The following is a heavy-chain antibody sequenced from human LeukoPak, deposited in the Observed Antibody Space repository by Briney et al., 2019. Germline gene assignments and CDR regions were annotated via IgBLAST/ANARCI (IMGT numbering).Heavy chain of an antibody. CDR1: GDSISSSSYY. CDR3: ASNDILTGYYY. D-gene: IGHD3-9*01. J-gene: IGHJ4*02. V-gene: IGHV4-39*07. CDR2: IYYSGST. Sequence: PSETLSLTCTVSGDSISSSSYYWGWIRQPPGKGLEWIGTIYYSGSTYYNPSLRSRVTISVDTSRNQFSLKLSSVTAADTAVYYCASNDILTGYYYWGQGTLVTVSS.